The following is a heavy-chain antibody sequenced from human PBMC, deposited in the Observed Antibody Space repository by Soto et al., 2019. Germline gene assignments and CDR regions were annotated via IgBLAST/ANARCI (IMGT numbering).Heavy chain of an antibody. D-gene: IGHD6-6*01. CDR1: GYTFTSYD. Sequence: ASVKVSCKTSGYTFTSYDVNWVRQATGQGLEWMGWMNPNSGNTGYAQKFQGRVTMTRNTSIGTAYMELSSLRSEDTAVYYCARTYISSSSYFYYYIDFWGRGTTVTGSS. V-gene: IGHV1-8*01. CDR2: MNPNSGNT. CDR3: ARTYISSSSYFYYYIDF. J-gene: IGHJ6*03.